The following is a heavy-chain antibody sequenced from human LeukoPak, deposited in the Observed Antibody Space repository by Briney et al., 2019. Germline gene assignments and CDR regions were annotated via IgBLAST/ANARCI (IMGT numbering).Heavy chain of an antibody. J-gene: IGHJ4*02. Sequence: PGGSLRLSCAASGFTLSSSSMNWVRQAPGKGLEWVSSISSSSSYIYYADSVKGRFTISRDNVKNSLYLQMNSLRAEDTAVYYCARGRDSSSSYPGYWGQGTLVTVSS. V-gene: IGHV3-21*01. CDR3: ARGRDSSSSYPGY. CDR1: GFTLSSSS. D-gene: IGHD6-6*01. CDR2: ISSSSSYI.